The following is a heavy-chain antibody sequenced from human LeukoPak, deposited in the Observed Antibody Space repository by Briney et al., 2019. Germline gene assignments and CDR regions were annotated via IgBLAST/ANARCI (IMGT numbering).Heavy chain of an antibody. CDR1: GFTVSSNY. V-gene: IGHV4-34*01. Sequence: GSLRLSCAASGFTVSSNYMNWVRQPPGKGLEWIGEISHSGTTSYNPSLKSRVTISIDASTKQFSLQLSSVTAADTAVYYCARHGEKYHLSWGQGTLVAVSS. CDR2: ISHSGTT. CDR3: ARHGEKYHLS. J-gene: IGHJ5*02. D-gene: IGHD2-2*01.